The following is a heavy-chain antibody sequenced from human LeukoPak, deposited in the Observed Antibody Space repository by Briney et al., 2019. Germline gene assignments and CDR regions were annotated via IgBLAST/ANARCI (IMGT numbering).Heavy chain of an antibody. D-gene: IGHD3-9*01. J-gene: IGHJ5*02. V-gene: IGHV1-18*04. CDR2: ISAYNGNT. CDR3: ARDLGGYDILTGYLGNWFDP. CDR1: GYTFTSYG. Sequence: GASVKVSCKASGYTFTSYGISWVRQAPGQGLEWMGWISAYNGNTNYAQKLRGRVTMTTDTSTSTAYMKLRSLRSDDTAVYYCARDLGGYDILTGYLGNWFDPWGQGTLVTVSS.